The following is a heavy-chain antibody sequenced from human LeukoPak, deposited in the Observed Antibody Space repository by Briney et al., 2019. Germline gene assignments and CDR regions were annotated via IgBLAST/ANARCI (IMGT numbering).Heavy chain of an antibody. D-gene: IGHD3-10*01. CDR1: GGSFSGYY. CDR2: IDHSGST. CDR3: ASLLRGGY. Sequence: SGTLSLTCAVYGGSFSGYYWSWIRQPPGKGLEWIGEIDHSGSTNYSPSLKSRVTISVDTSKNQFSLKLSSVTAADTAVYYCASLLRGGYWGQGTLVTVSS. J-gene: IGHJ4*02. V-gene: IGHV4-34*01.